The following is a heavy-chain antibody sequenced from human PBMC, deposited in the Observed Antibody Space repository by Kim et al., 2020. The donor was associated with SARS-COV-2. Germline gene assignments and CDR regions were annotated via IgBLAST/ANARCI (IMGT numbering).Heavy chain of an antibody. Sequence: SETLSLTCTVSGGSISNSNYYWGWIRQSPGKGLEWIGSIYYSGSTYYNPYLKSRVTISVDTSKNQFSLKLSSVTAADTAVYYCARRPDYGGNLRRPGAFDFWGQGTMVTDSS. D-gene: IGHD4-17*01. CDR3: ARRPDYGGNLRRPGAFDF. V-gene: IGHV4-39*01. J-gene: IGHJ3*01. CDR1: GGSISNSNYY. CDR2: IYYSGST.